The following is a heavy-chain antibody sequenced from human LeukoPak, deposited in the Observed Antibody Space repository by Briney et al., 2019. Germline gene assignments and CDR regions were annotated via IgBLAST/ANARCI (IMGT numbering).Heavy chain of an antibody. CDR3: AREKYYYDSSGYRDYMDV. CDR1: GGSISSYY. V-gene: IGHV4-59*01. J-gene: IGHJ6*03. D-gene: IGHD3-22*01. Sequence: SETLSLTCTVSGGSISSYYWSWIRQHPGKGLEWIGYIYYSGSTNYNPSLKSRVTISVDTSKNQFSLKLSSVTAADTAVYYCAREKYYYDSSGYRDYMDVWGKGTTVTVSS. CDR2: IYYSGST.